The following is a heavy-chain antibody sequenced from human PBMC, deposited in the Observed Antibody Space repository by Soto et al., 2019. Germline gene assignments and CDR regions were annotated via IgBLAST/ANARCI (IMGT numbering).Heavy chain of an antibody. J-gene: IGHJ4*02. D-gene: IGHD3-16*02. Sequence: QLQLQESGPGLVKSSETLSLTCTVSGASINSSFYWGWIRQPPGKGLEWIGSIFHSGRTHYNPSPKSRGTLSVDTSRSQVSLEVGSVTAADTAVYYCVRQASKVWGAYPQATNFWGQGTLVTVSS. CDR1: GASINSSFY. CDR3: VRQASKVWGAYPQATNF. CDR2: IFHSGRT. V-gene: IGHV4-39*01.